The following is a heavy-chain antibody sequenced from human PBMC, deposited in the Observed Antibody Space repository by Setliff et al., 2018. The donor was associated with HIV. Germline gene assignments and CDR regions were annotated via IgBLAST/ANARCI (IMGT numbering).Heavy chain of an antibody. CDR2: IYPGDSDT. Sequence: PGASLTISCKGSGYSFSSYWIGWVRQMPGKGLEWMGIIYPGDSDTRYSPSFQGQVTISADKSISTAYLQCSSLKASDTAMYYCARLGGICSGGSCTALAYTMDVWGQGTTVTVS. D-gene: IGHD2-15*01. CDR3: ARLGGICSGGSCTALAYTMDV. V-gene: IGHV5-51*01. CDR1: GYSFSSYW. J-gene: IGHJ6*02.